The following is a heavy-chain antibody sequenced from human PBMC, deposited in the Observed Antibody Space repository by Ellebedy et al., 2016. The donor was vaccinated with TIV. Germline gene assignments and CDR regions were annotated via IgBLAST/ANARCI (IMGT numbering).Heavy chain of an antibody. CDR3: VRVNSGSYDY. CDR1: GLTIKNDY. J-gene: IGHJ4*02. V-gene: IGHV3-7*01. D-gene: IGHD1-26*01. Sequence: GESLKISXVASGLTIKNDYMSWVRQAPGKGLEWVANMNQDGSDKRYADSVKGRFTISRDNAENSLFLQMHSLRVEDTAAYYCVRVNSGSYDYWGQGTLVTVPS. CDR2: MNQDGSDK.